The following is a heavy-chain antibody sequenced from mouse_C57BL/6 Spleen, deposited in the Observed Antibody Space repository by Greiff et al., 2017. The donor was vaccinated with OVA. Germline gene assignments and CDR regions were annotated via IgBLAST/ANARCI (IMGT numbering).Heavy chain of an antibody. CDR1: GYTFTDYY. CDR2: IYPGSGNT. D-gene: IGHD6-1*01. CDR3: ARGGQYAMDY. Sequence: QVQLQQSGAELVRPGASVKLSCKASGYTFTDYYINWVKQRPGQGLEWIARIYPGSGNTYYNEKFKGKATLTAEKSSSTAYMQLSSLTSEDSAVYFCARGGQYAMDYWGQGTSVTVSS. J-gene: IGHJ4*01. V-gene: IGHV1-76*01.